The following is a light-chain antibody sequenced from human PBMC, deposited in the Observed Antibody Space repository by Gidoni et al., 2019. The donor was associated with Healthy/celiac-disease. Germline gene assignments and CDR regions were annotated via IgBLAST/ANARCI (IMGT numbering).Light chain of an antibody. CDR3: AAWDDSLSGVV. J-gene: IGLJ2*01. CDR1: ISNIGSNY. Sequence: QSVLTQPPSASGTPGPRVTISCSGSISNIGSNYVSWYQQLPGTAPKLLIYSNNQRPSGVPDRFSGSKSGTSASLAISGLRSEDEADYYCAAWDDSLSGVVFGGGTKLTVL. CDR2: SNN. V-gene: IGLV1-47*02.